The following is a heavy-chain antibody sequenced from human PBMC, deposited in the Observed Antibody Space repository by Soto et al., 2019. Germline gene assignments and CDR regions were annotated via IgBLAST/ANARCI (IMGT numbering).Heavy chain of an antibody. J-gene: IGHJ5*02. V-gene: IGHV4-39*01. CDR3: AGRSSLASVQVYFGEISNYNWFDP. CDR2: IYHSGST. CDR1: NGSISSAIYY. Sequence: QLQLQESGPGLVKPSETLSLTCTVSNGSISSAIYYWGWIRQPPGKGLEWIGSIYHSGSTYYNPSLQGRVNISVDTSKNQCSLKLSSVTAADTAVYLCAGRSSLASVQVYFGEISNYNWFDPWGQGTLVTVSS. D-gene: IGHD3-10*01.